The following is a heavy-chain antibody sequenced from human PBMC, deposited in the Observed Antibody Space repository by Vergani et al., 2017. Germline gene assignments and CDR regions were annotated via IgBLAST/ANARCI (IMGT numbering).Heavy chain of an antibody. CDR2: IYHSGST. J-gene: IGHJ4*02. V-gene: IGHV4-38-2*02. CDR3: ASFDLGYCSSASCYYFDY. CDR1: GYSISSGYY. D-gene: IGHD2-2*01. Sequence: QVQLQESGPGLVKPSETLSLTCTVSGYSISSGYYWGWIRQPPGKGLEWIGSIYHSGSTYYNPSLKSRVTISVDTSKNQFSLKLSPVTAADTAVYYCASFDLGYCSSASCYYFDYWGQGTLVTVSS.